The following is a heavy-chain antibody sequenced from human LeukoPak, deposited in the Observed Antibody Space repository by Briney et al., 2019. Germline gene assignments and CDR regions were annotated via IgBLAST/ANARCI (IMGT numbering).Heavy chain of an antibody. J-gene: IGHJ4*02. CDR1: GGSISSSSYY. Sequence: SETLSLTCTVSGGSISSSSYYWSWIRQPPGKGLEWIGYIYYSGSTNYNPSLKSRVTISVDTSKNQFSLKLSSVTAADTAVYYCAREPYSNGYWGQGTLVTVSS. D-gene: IGHD4-11*01. CDR3: AREPYSNGY. CDR2: IYYSGST. V-gene: IGHV4-61*01.